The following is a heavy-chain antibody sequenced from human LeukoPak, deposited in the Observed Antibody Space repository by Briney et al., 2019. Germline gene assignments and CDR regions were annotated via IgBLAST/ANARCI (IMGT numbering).Heavy chain of an antibody. CDR1: GGSISSYY. CDR3: ARGICSSTSCYTPGAFDF. Sequence: PSETLSLTCTVSGGSISSYYWSWIRQPPGKGLEWIGYIYYSGSTNYNPSLKSRVTISVDTSKNQFSLRLSSVTAADTAVYFCARGICSSTSCYTPGAFDFWGQGTIVTVSS. CDR2: IYYSGST. V-gene: IGHV4-59*12. D-gene: IGHD2-2*02. J-gene: IGHJ3*01.